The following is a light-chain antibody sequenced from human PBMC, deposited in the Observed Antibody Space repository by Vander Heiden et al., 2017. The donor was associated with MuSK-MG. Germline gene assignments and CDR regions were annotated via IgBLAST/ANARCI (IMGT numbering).Light chain of an antibody. CDR3: QKRSNWPRT. V-gene: IGKV3-11*01. CDR2: GAS. J-gene: IGKJ1*01. CDR1: QSVSSY. Sequence: EIVLTQSPATLSLSPGERATLSCRASQSVSSYLAWYQQKVGQAPRLLIYGASNRATGIPARFSGSGSGTDFTLTISSLEPEDFAVYYCQKRSNWPRTFGQGTTVAIK.